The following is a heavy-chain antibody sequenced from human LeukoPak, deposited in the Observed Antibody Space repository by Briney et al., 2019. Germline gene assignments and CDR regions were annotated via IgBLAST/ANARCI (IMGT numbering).Heavy chain of an antibody. D-gene: IGHD3-10*01. CDR2: IYYSGST. J-gene: IGHJ4*02. CDR3: ATSYGSGTPVLDY. V-gene: IGHV4-59*01. Sequence: SETLSLTCTVSGGSISSYYWSWIRQPPGKGLEWIGYIYYSGSTNYNPSLKSRVTISVDTSKNQFSLKLSSVTAADTAVYYCATSYGSGTPVLDYRGKGTLVTVSS. CDR1: GGSISSYY.